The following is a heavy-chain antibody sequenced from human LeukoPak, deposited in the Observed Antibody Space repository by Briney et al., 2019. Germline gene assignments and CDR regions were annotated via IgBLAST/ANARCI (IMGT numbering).Heavy chain of an antibody. CDR3: ARDRGYFVFDY. CDR2: IKEDGSDK. D-gene: IGHD3-10*01. Sequence: GGSLRLSCAASGFTFSRFWMTWVRQAPGKGLEWVANIKEDGSDKYYVDSVKGRFTVSRDNAKNSLYLQMNSLRDEDTAVYYCARDRGYFVFDYWGQGTLVTVSS. V-gene: IGHV3-7*01. J-gene: IGHJ4*02. CDR1: GFTFSRFW.